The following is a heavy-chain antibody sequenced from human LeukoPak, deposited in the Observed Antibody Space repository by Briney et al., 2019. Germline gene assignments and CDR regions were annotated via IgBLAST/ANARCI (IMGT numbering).Heavy chain of an antibody. CDR2: IKEDGSDK. J-gene: IGHJ5*01. V-gene: IGHV3-7*01. CDR3: ARLKDAVTIFDC. D-gene: IGHD4-17*01. Sequence: GGSLRLSCIGSGFTFTNYWMSWVRQAPGKGLEWVASIKEDGSDKYYVYSVKGRFTISRDNIRNSLYVQMSSLRAEDTAVYYCARLKDAVTIFDCWGQGILVTVSS. CDR1: GFTFTNYW.